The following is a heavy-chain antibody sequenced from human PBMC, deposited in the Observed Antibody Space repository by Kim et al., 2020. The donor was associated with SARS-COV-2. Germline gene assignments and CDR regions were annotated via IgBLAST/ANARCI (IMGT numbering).Heavy chain of an antibody. J-gene: IGHJ4*02. CDR2: INRNGGST. D-gene: IGHD6-19*01. CDR1: GFTFDDYG. V-gene: IGHV3-20*04. CDR3: ARGYISGPFDC. Sequence: GGSLRLSCAASGFTFDDYGMSWVRQAPGKGLEWVSGINRNGGSTGYADSVKGRFTISRDNAKNPLFLQMNSLGAEDTALYYCARGYISGPFDCWGQGTLVTVSS.